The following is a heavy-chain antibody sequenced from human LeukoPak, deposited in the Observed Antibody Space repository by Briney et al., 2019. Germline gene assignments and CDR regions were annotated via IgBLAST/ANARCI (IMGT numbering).Heavy chain of an antibody. V-gene: IGHV4-59*08. D-gene: IGHD3-10*01. Sequence: SETLSLTCTVSGGSISSYYWSWIRQPRGKGLEWIGYIYYSGSTNYNPSLKSRVTISVDTSKNQFSLKLSSVTAADTAVYYCARTGSSGSFSDYWGQGTLVTVSS. CDR2: IYYSGST. J-gene: IGHJ4*02. CDR1: GGSISSYY. CDR3: ARTGSSGSFSDY.